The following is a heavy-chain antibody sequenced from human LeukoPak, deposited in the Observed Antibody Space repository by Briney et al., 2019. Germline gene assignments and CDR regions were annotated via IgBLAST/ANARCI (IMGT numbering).Heavy chain of an antibody. CDR2: INPNRGGT. CDR1: GYTFTGYY. Sequence: ASVKVSCKASGYTFTGYYMHWVRQAPGQGLEWMGWINPNRGGTNYAQKFQGRVTMTRDTSISTAYMELSRLRSDDTAVYYCAREGKIVATAANYYYGMDVWGQGTTVTVSS. D-gene: IGHD5-12*01. CDR3: AREGKIVATAANYYYGMDV. V-gene: IGHV1-2*02. J-gene: IGHJ6*02.